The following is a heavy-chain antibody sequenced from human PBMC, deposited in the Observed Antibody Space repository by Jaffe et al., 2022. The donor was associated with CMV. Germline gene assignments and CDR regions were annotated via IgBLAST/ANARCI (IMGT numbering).Heavy chain of an antibody. CDR1: GFTFSSYE. CDR3: AREAEGGYYQTHYYYYMDV. V-gene: IGHV3-48*03. J-gene: IGHJ6*03. CDR2: ISSSGSTI. Sequence: EVQLVESGGGLVQPGGSLRLSCAASGFTFSSYEMNWVRQAPGKGLEWVSYISSSGSTIYYADSVKGRFTISRDNAKNSLYLQMNSLRAEDTAVYYCAREAEGGYYQTHYYYYMDVWGKGTTVTVSS. D-gene: IGHD3-22*01.